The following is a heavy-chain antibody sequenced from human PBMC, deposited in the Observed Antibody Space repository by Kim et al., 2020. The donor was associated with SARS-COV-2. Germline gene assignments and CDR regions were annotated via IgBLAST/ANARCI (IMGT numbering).Heavy chain of an antibody. J-gene: IGHJ4*02. CDR3: ARDRSSGYYGSSDY. Sequence: ADTEKGRLTISRDNAKNSLYLQMNSLRAEDTAVYYCARDRSSGYYGSSDYWGQGTLVTVSS. D-gene: IGHD3-22*01. V-gene: IGHV3-11*06.